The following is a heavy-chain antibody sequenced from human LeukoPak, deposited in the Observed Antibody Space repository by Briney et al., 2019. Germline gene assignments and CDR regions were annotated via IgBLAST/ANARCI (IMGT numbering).Heavy chain of an antibody. CDR2: ISGDGGST. Sequence: PGGSLRLSCAASGFTFDDYAMHWVRQAPGKGLEWVSLISGDGGSTYCADSVKGRFTISRDNSKNSLYLQMNSLRTEDTALYYCAKDGRKDGYIEPFDYWGQGTLVTVSS. CDR1: GFTFDDYA. V-gene: IGHV3-43*02. D-gene: IGHD5-24*01. CDR3: AKDGRKDGYIEPFDY. J-gene: IGHJ4*02.